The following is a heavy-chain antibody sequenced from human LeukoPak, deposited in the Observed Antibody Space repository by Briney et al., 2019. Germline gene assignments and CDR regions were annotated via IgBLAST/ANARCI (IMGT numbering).Heavy chain of an antibody. Sequence: PGGSLRLSCAASGFTFSNYAMIWVRQGPGKGLEWVSIISGSGGSTYYADSVKGRFTISRDNSKNTLYLQMNSLRAEDTAVYYCAKDFYGGNSVGPYLDYWGQGTLVTVSS. CDR1: GFTFSNYA. V-gene: IGHV3-23*01. J-gene: IGHJ4*02. CDR2: ISGSGGST. CDR3: AKDFYGGNSVGPYLDY. D-gene: IGHD4-23*01.